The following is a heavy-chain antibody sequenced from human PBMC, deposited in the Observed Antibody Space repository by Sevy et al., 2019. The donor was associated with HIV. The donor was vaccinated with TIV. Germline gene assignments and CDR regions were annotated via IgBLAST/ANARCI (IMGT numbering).Heavy chain of an antibody. V-gene: IGHV3-23*01. D-gene: IGHD5-18*01. CDR3: ATGDTAMITDLDY. CDR2: VESGGST. J-gene: IGHJ4*02. Sequence: GGSLRLSCGASGFIFSNNAMNWVRQAPGKGPEWVSGVESGGSTYYADSAKGRFTISRDNSKNMRFLQMSSLRAEDTAIYYCATGDTAMITDLDYWGLGTLVTVSS. CDR1: GFIFSNNA.